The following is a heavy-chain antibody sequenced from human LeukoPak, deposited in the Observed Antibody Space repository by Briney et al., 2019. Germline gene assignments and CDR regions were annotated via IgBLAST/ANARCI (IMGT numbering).Heavy chain of an antibody. CDR1: GFTFSSYE. D-gene: IGHD5-18*01. Sequence: GGSLRLSCAASGFTFSSYEMNWVRQAPGKGLEWVSYISSSSSTIYYADSVKGRFTISRDNAKNSLYLQMNSLRAEDTAVYYCARDHPAVDTAMVSREDYFDYWGQGTLVTVSS. CDR3: ARDHPAVDTAMVSREDYFDY. J-gene: IGHJ4*02. CDR2: ISSSSSTI. V-gene: IGHV3-48*01.